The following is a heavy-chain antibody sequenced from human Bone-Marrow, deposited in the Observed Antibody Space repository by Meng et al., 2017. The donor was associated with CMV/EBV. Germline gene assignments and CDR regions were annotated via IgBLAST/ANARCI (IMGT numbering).Heavy chain of an antibody. CDR3: ARAAVVTYYYDYGMEV. Sequence: GESLKFSCAASGFTFSSYEMNWVRQAPGKGLEWGSYISSSGITIYYADSVKGRFTISRDYAKNSLYLQMNILRAEDTAVYYCARAAVVTYYYDYGMEVWGQGTTVTVSS. D-gene: IGHD4-23*01. CDR2: ISSSGITI. CDR1: GFTFSSYE. V-gene: IGHV3-48*03. J-gene: IGHJ6*02.